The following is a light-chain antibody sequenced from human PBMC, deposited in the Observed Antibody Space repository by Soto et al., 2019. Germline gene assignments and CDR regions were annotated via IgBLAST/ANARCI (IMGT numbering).Light chain of an antibody. CDR2: AAS. J-gene: IGKJ3*01. Sequence: DIQMTQSPSSVSAFVGDRVTITSRASQGISSWLAWYQRKPGKAPKLLIYAASNLQSGVPSRFSGSGSGTDFTLTISSLQPEDFATYYCQQANSFPFTFGPGTKVDIK. CDR3: QQANSFPFT. V-gene: IGKV1D-12*01. CDR1: QGISSW.